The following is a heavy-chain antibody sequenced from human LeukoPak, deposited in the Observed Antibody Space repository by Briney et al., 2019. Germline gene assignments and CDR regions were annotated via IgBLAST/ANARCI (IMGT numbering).Heavy chain of an antibody. CDR2: ISHSGST. D-gene: IGHD3-10*01. J-gene: IGHJ4*02. CDR3: ARRLYYYGSGSYDY. V-gene: IGHV4-38-2*01. Sequence: SETLSLTCAVSGYSISSGYYWGWIRRPPGKGLEWIGSISHSGSTYYNPSLKSRVTISVDTSKNQFSLKLSSVAAADTAVYYCARRLYYYGSGSYDYWGQGTLVTVSS. CDR1: GYSISSGYY.